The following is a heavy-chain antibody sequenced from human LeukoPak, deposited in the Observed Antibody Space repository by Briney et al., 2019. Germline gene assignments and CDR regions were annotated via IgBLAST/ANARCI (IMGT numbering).Heavy chain of an antibody. J-gene: IGHJ4*02. CDR3: AKQVWYSSSWYSDY. D-gene: IGHD6-13*01. CDR2: ISGSGAST. V-gene: IGHV3-23*01. CDR1: GFTFSSYA. Sequence: PGGSLRLSCVASGFTFSSYAMSWVRQAPGKGLEWVSSISGSGASTYYADSVKGRFTISRDNAKNTLYLQMNSLRAEDTAVYYCAKQVWYSSSWYSDYWGQGTLVTVSS.